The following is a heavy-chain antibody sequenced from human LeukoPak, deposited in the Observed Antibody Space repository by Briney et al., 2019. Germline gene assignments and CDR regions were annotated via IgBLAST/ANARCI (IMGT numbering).Heavy chain of an antibody. CDR2: INSNNGAT. D-gene: IGHD5-12*01. CDR1: GYTFTDHY. V-gene: IGHV1-2*02. CDR3: ARDGSLGY. Sequence: ASVKVSCKASGYTFTDHYIHWVRQAPGQGLEWMGWINSNNGATNYAQKSQGRVTMTRDTSISTAYMELTRLGSDDTAVYYCARDGSLGYWGQGTLVTVSS. J-gene: IGHJ4*02.